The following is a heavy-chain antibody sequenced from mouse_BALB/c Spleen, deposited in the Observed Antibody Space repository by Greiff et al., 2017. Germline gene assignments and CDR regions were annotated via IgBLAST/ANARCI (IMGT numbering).Heavy chain of an antibody. CDR3: ARRVITTWFAY. Sequence: EVKLMESGPGLVKPSQSLSLTCTVTGYSITSDYAWNWIRQFPGNKLEWMGYISYSGSTSYNPSLKSRISITRDTSKNQFFLQLNSVTTEDTATYYCARRVITTWFAYWGQGTLVTVSA. J-gene: IGHJ3*01. CDR1: GYSITSDYA. CDR2: ISYSGST. V-gene: IGHV3-2*02. D-gene: IGHD2-4*01.